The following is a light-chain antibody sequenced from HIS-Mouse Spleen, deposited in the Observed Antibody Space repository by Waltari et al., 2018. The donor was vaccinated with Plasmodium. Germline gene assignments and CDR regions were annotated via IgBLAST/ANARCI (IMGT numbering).Light chain of an antibody. J-gene: IGLJ2*01. CDR2: QDS. Sequence: SYELTQPPPVSVSPGQPASITCSGDKLGDKYACWYQQKPGQAPVLIIYQDSKRPSVIPEGFSGSNSGNTATLTISGTQAMDEAEYYCQAWDSSTVVFGGGTKLTVL. CDR1: KLGDKY. V-gene: IGLV3-1*01. CDR3: QAWDSSTVV.